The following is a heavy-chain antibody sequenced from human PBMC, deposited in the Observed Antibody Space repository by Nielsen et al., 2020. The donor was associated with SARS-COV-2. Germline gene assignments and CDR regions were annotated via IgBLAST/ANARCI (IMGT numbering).Heavy chain of an antibody. V-gene: IGHV3-9*01. CDR1: GFTFDDYA. Sequence: GGSLRLSCAASGFTFDDYAMHWVRQAPGKGLEWVSGISWNSGSIGYADSVKGRFTISRDNAKNSLYLQMNSLRDEDTAVYYCARDRDGSWYFDLWGRGTLVTVSS. CDR2: ISWNSGSI. CDR3: ARDRDGSWYFDL. J-gene: IGHJ2*01.